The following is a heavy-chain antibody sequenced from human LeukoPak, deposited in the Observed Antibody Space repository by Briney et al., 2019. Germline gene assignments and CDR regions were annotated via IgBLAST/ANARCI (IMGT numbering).Heavy chain of an antibody. CDR2: ISWNSGRR. CDR1: GFTFDDYA. CDR3: AKGPDYDILTPIDY. Sequence: SLRLSCVGSGFTFDDYAMHWVRQAPGKGLEWVSGISWNSGRRGYADSVKGRFTISRDNAKTSLYLQMNSLRAEDMALYYCAKGPDYDILTPIDYWGQGTLVTVSS. D-gene: IGHD3-9*01. J-gene: IGHJ4*02. V-gene: IGHV3-9*03.